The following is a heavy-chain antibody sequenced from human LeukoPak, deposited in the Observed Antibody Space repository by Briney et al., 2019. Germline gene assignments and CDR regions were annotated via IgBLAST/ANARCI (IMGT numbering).Heavy chain of an antibody. CDR3: AKDGGLWVSAHWGDS. CDR1: GFTFSSYS. J-gene: IGHJ4*02. V-gene: IGHV3-23*01. D-gene: IGHD7-27*01. Sequence: GGSLRLSCAASGFTFSSYSMNWIRQAPGKGLEWVSTITTSDGNTYYADSVKGRFTVSRDNSKNTLFLQMNSLRAEDTAVYYCAKDGGLWVSAHWGDSWGRGTLVTVSS. CDR2: ITTSDGNT.